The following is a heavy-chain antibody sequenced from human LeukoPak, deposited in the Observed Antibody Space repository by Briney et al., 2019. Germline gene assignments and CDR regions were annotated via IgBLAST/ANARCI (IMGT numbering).Heavy chain of an antibody. CDR3: VRVMPVAGSDS. V-gene: IGHV3-74*01. J-gene: IGHJ4*02. CDR2: VKSDGTIT. Sequence: GGSLRLSCAASGFTFSNYWMHWVRQSPGKGLVWVSRVKSDGTITIYADSAKGRFTISRDNAKNTLYLQMNSLRVEDTAVYYCVRVMPVAGSDSWGQGTLVTVSS. D-gene: IGHD6-19*01. CDR1: GFTFSNYW.